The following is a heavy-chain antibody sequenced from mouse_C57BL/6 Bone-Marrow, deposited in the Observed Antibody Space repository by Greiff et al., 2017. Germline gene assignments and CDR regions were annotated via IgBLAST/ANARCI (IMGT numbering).Heavy chain of an antibody. Sequence: EVQVVESGGGLVQPKGSLKLSCAASGFSFNTYAMNWVRQAPGKGLEWVARIRSKSNNYATYYADSVKDRFTISRDDSESMLYLQMNNLKTEDTAMYYCVRRGLWLRRRLDGYAMDYWGQGTSVTVSS. D-gene: IGHD2-2*01. CDR3: VRRGLWLRRRLDGYAMDY. V-gene: IGHV10-1*01. CDR2: IRSKSNNYAT. J-gene: IGHJ4*01. CDR1: GFSFNTYA.